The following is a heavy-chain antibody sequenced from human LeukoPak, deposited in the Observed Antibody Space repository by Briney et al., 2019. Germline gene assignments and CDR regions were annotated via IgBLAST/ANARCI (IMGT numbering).Heavy chain of an antibody. J-gene: IGHJ4*02. Sequence: GGSLRLSCAASGFTFSRYAMSWVRQAPGKGLEWVSAISGSDGSTYYADSVKGRFTISRDNSKNTLYLQMNSLRAEDTAVYYCAKISHYYGSGSYVGVLDYWGQGTLVTVSS. CDR1: GFTFSRYA. V-gene: IGHV3-23*01. CDR2: ISGSDGST. CDR3: AKISHYYGSGSYVGVLDY. D-gene: IGHD3-10*01.